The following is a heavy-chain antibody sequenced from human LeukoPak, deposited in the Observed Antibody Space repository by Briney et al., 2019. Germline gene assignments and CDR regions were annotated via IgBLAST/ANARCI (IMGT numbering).Heavy chain of an antibody. CDR2: IYYSGGN. CDR1: GGSISSSGYY. Sequence: PSETLSLTCTVSGGSISSSGYYWGWIRQPLGKGLEWIGSIYYSGGNYYNPSLNSRVTISVDTSKNQFSLRLSSVTAADTAVYYCARGPYYFDSWGPGTLVTVSS. CDR3: ARGPYYFDS. V-gene: IGHV4-39*07. J-gene: IGHJ4*02.